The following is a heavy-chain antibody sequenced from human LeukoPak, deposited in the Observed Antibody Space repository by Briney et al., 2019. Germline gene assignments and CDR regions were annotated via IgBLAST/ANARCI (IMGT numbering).Heavy chain of an antibody. V-gene: IGHV4-4*07. D-gene: IGHD3-16*02. J-gene: IGHJ3*02. CDR1: GGSISRDY. Sequence: SETLSLTCTVSGGSISRDYWSWIRQPAGKGREWSGRIYTSGSTNYNPSLKSRVTISVDTSKNQFSLKLSSVTAADTAVYYCARDLKGDYDYVWGSYRYRKNDAFDIWGQGTMVTVSS. CDR3: ARDLKGDYDYVWGSYRYRKNDAFDI. CDR2: IYTSGST.